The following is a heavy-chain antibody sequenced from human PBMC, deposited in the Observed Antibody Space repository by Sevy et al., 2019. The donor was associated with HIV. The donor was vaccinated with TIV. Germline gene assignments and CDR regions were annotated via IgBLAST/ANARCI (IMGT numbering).Heavy chain of an antibody. D-gene: IGHD3-16*02. CDR3: ARMITFGGVIRDV. J-gene: IGHJ6*02. CDR2: IIPIFGTA. CDR1: GGTFSSYA. Sequence: ASVKVSCKVSGGTFSSYAISWVRQAPGQGLEWMGGIIPIFGTANYAQKFQGRVTITADESTSTAYMELSSLRSEDTAVYYCARMITFGGVIRDVWGQGTTVTVSS. V-gene: IGHV1-69*13.